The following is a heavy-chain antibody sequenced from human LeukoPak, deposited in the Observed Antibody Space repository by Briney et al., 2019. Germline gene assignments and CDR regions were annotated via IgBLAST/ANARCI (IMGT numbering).Heavy chain of an antibody. V-gene: IGHV1-18*01. J-gene: IGHJ4*02. Sequence: APVKVSCKASGYTFKSYGIIWVRQAPGQGLEWMGWISGSSGRTQYAQKVQGRITMTRDTSTNTAYLEFWGLRSDDTAMYYCVRGQYGQEIDFWGQGTLVIVSS. CDR3: VRGQYGQEIDF. CDR1: GYTFKSYG. D-gene: IGHD4-17*01. CDR2: ISGSSGRT.